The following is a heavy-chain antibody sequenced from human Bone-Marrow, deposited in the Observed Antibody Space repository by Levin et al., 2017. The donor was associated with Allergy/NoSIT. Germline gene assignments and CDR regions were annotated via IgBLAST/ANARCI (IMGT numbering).Heavy chain of an antibody. CDR2: INHNANT. CDR3: ARGFGYFDTFSQSYYFDQ. Sequence: SETLSLTCAVHGGSFSDYYWSWIRQSPGKGLEWIGEINHNANTNYNPYLKSRVTISLDTSKNEFSLRLKSVTAADTAVFFCARGFGYFDTFSQSYYFDQWGQGTLVTVSS. CDR1: GGSFSDYY. J-gene: IGHJ4*02. D-gene: IGHD3-9*01. V-gene: IGHV4-34*01.